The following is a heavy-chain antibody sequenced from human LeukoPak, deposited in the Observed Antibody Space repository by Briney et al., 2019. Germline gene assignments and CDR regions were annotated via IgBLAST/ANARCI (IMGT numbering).Heavy chain of an antibody. V-gene: IGHV3-48*01. D-gene: IGHD3-10*01. CDR3: ARATWFANLLLDY. J-gene: IGHJ4*02. CDR1: GFTFSLYS. Sequence: GGSLRLSCAASGFTFSLYSMNWVRQAPGKGLEWVSYISSTSSTIHYADSVKGRFTISRDNAKNSLFLQMNSLRAEDTAVYYCARATWFANLLLDYWGQGTLVTVSS. CDR2: ISSTSSTI.